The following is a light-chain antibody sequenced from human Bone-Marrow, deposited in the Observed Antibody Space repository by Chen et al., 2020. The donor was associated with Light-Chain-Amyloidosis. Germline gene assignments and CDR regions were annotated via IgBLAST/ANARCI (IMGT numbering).Light chain of an antibody. J-gene: IGLJ2*01. Sequence: QSALTQPRSVSGSPGQSVTISCTGTSGGVGGYDVVSWYQQYPVKAPKLIIYDVSKRPSGVPDRFAGSKSGNTASLTISGLQAADEADYFCCSTAGRATLVFGGGTTLTVL. CDR3: CSTAGRATLV. V-gene: IGLV2-11*02. CDR1: SGGVGGYDV. CDR2: DVS.